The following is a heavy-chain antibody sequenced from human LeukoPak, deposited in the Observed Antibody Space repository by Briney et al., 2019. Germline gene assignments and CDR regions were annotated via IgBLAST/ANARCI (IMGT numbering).Heavy chain of an antibody. CDR2: ITSISIYI. CDR1: GFTFSSYS. Sequence: GGSLRLSCAASGFTFSSYSMNWVRQAPGKGLEWVSSITSISIYIYYADSVKGRFTISRDNAKNSLYLQMNSLRAEDTAVYYCARDEGYISPTHFDYWGQGTLVTVSS. D-gene: IGHD6-13*01. V-gene: IGHV3-21*01. CDR3: ARDEGYISPTHFDY. J-gene: IGHJ4*02.